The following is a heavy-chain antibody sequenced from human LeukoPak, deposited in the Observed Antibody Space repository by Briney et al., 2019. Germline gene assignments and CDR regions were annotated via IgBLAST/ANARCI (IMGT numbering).Heavy chain of an antibody. Sequence: GESMRLSCAASAFTFSRYAILWARQARGQGQEWGSDVGCSGGSTYYAGSVKGRFTISRDNSKNTLYLQMNSLRAEDTAVYYCANLYGDFGFDYWGEGTLVTV. CDR3: ANLYGDFGFDY. D-gene: IGHD4-17*01. V-gene: IGHV3-23*01. CDR1: AFTFSRYA. CDR2: VGCSGGST. J-gene: IGHJ4*02.